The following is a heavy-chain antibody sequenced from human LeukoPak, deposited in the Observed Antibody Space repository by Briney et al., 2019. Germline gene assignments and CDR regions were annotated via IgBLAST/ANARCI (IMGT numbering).Heavy chain of an antibody. CDR2: INPNSGGT. V-gene: IGHV1-2*02. D-gene: IGHD6-6*01. J-gene: IGHJ4*02. CDR1: GGTFSSYA. CDR3: ARKSSIAARNFDY. Sequence: GSSVKVSCKASGGTFSSYAISWVRQAPGQGLEWMGRINPNSGGTNYAQKFQGRVTMTRDTSISTAYMELSRLRSDDTAVYYCARKSSIAARNFDYWGQGTLVTVSS.